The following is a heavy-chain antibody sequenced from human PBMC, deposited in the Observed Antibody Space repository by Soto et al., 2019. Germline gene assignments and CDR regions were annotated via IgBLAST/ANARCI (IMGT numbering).Heavy chain of an antibody. J-gene: IGHJ4*02. Sequence: TLSLTCTVSGGSISSGGYYWSWIRQPPGKALEWLARIDWDDDEYYSTSLKTRLTISKDTSKNQVVLTMTNMDPVDTATYYCARTRRGSYYDSSGYYGYYFDYWGQGTQVTVSS. CDR2: IDWDDDE. V-gene: IGHV2-70*11. CDR3: ARTRRGSYYDSSGYYGYYFDY. D-gene: IGHD3-22*01. CDR1: GGSISSGGYY.